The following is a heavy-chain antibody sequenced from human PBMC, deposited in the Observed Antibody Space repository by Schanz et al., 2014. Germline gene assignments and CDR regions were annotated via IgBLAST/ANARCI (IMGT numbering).Heavy chain of an antibody. CDR1: GYTFTSYG. J-gene: IGHJ4*02. CDR2: ISAYTNNT. V-gene: IGHV1-18*01. Sequence: QVQLVQSGAEVKKPGASVKVSCKASGYTFTSYGINWVRQAPGQGLEWMGWISAYTNNTNYAQKVQGRVTITRDTSASTAYMELTSLRSEDTAVHYCARGRGFYDYWGQGTLVTVSS. CDR3: ARGRGFYDY. D-gene: IGHD3-10*01.